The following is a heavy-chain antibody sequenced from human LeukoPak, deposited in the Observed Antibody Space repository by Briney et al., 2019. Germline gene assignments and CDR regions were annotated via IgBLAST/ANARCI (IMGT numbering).Heavy chain of an antibody. J-gene: IGHJ4*02. CDR2: IYNTGRT. CDR3: ARQGELAIDY. CDR1: GGSISNYY. Sequence: SETLSLTCTVSGGSISNYYWSWIRQSPGKGLEWIGFIYNTGRTNYNPSLQSRVTMSIDTSKNQFSLKLSSVTAADTAVYYCARQGELAIDYWGQGTLVTVSS. V-gene: IGHV4-59*08. D-gene: IGHD1-26*01.